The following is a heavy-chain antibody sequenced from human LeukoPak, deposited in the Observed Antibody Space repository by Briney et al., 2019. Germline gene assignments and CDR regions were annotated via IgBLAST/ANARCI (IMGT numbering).Heavy chain of an antibody. CDR1: GFSLSAYS. CDR2: ISSSSRYI. D-gene: IGHD3-10*01. Sequence: GGSLRLSCARSGFSLSAYSINWVRQAPGKGLEWVSSISSSSRYISYIDSVKGRFTISRDNGKNALYLQMNSLRAEDTAIYYCARDTMARGIMGYWGQGTPVTVSS. CDR3: ARDTMARGIMGY. J-gene: IGHJ4*02. V-gene: IGHV3-21*06.